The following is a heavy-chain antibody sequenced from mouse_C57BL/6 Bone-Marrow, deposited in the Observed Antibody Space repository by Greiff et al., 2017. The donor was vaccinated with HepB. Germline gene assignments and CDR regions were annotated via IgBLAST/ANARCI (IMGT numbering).Heavy chain of an antibody. CDR2: ISYDGSN. Sequence: EVQLQESGPGLVKPSQSLSLTCSVTGYSITSGYYWNWIRQFPGNKLEWMGYISYDGSNNYNPSLKNRISITRDTSKNQFFLKLNSVTTEDTATYYCARALWDPLDYWGQGTTLTVSS. D-gene: IGHD4-1*01. CDR1: GYSITSGYY. V-gene: IGHV3-6*01. CDR3: ARALWDPLDY. J-gene: IGHJ2*01.